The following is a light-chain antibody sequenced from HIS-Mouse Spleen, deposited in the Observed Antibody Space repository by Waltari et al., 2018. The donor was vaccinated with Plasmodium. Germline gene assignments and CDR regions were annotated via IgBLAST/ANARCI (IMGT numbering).Light chain of an antibody. J-gene: IGLJ3*02. V-gene: IGLV5-37*01. CDR2: YYSVSDK. CDR3: MILPSNASGV. CDR1: SDINVGSYN. Sequence: QPVLTQPPSSSASPGESARLTCTLPSDINVGSYNIYWYQQKPGCPPTYLLYYYSVSDKGQGSGVPSRCSGSKAASANTGIFLISGLQSEDEADYYCMILPSNASGVFGGGTKLTVL.